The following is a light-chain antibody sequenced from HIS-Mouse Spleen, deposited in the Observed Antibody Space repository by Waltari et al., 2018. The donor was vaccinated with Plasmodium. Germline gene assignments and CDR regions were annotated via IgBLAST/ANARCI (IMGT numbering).Light chain of an antibody. CDR1: SSITGSTP. V-gene: IGLV1-44*01. CDR3: AAWDDSLNGV. J-gene: IGLJ3*02. CDR2: SKN. Sequence: QSVLTQPPSASGPPGQRVTISCSGSSSITGSTPENWYQQLPGTAPKLLIYSKNQRPSGVPDRFSGSKSGTSASLAISGLQSEDEADYYCAAWDDSLNGVFGGGTKLTVL.